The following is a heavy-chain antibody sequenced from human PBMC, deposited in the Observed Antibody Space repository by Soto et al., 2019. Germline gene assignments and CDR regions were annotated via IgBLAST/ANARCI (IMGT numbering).Heavy chain of an antibody. D-gene: IGHD6-6*01. Sequence: GESLKISCKGSGYSFTSYWIGWVRQMPGKGLEWMGIIYPGDSDTRYSPSFQGQVTISADKSISTAYLQWSSLKASDTAMYYCASLGSSIAARDAFAIWAQGTMVPVSS. J-gene: IGHJ3*02. CDR1: GYSFTSYW. CDR2: IYPGDSDT. V-gene: IGHV5-51*01. CDR3: ASLGSSIAARDAFAI.